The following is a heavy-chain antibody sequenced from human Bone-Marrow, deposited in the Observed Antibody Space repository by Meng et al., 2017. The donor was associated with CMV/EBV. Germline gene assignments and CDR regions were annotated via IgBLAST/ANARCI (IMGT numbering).Heavy chain of an antibody. Sequence: GESLKISCAASGFTFSSNDMHWVRQTTGKGLEWVSAIGTAGDTYYPGSVKGRFTISRENAKNSFYLQMNSLRAGDTAMYYCARDGVAGVVSGAMDVWGQGTTVTVSS. CDR1: GFTFSSND. CDR2: IGTAGDT. CDR3: ARDGVAGVVSGAMDV. D-gene: IGHD6-19*01. J-gene: IGHJ6*02. V-gene: IGHV3-13*01.